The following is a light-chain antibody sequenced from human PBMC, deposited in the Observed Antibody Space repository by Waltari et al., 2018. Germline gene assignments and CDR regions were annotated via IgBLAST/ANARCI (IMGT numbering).Light chain of an antibody. J-gene: IGLJ2*01. CDR3: QSYDSTLNVVV. V-gene: IGLV1-40*01. CDR1: SSNNGTGYE. Sequence: QSVLTQPHSVSGAPGQWVTISCTGPSSNNGTGYEVPWYQHLPGTAPKLLIYGNTNRPSGVPDRFSGSKSGTSGSLAITGLQAEDEADYFCQSYDSTLNVVVFGGGTKLTVL. CDR2: GNT.